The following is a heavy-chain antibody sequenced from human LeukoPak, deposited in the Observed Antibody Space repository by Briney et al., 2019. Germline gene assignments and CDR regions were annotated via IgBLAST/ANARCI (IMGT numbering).Heavy chain of an antibody. J-gene: IGHJ4*02. Sequence: GGSLRLSCAASGFTFSSYWMSWVRQAPGKGLEWVANIKQDGSEKYYVDSVKGRFTISRDNTKNSLYLQMNSLRVEDTAVFYCARDQYDTWSRRGNFDSWGQGTLVIVSS. D-gene: IGHD3-3*01. CDR1: GFTFSSYW. V-gene: IGHV3-7*03. CDR3: ARDQYDTWSRRGNFDS. CDR2: IKQDGSEK.